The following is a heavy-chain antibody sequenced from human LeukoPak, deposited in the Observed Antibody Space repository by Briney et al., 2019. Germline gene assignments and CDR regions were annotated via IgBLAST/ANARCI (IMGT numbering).Heavy chain of an antibody. V-gene: IGHV4-4*07. CDR3: ARDWYSSSWYAFDI. J-gene: IGHJ3*02. CDR1: GGSFSGYY. CDR2: IYTSGST. Sequence: SESLSLTCAVYGGSFSGYYWSWIRQPAGKGLEWIGRIYTSGSTNYNPSLKSRVTMSVDTSKNQFSLKLSSVTAADTAVYYCARDWYSSSWYAFDIWGQGTMVTVSS. D-gene: IGHD6-13*01.